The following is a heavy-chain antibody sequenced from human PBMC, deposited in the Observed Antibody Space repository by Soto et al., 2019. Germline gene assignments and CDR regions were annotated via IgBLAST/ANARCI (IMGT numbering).Heavy chain of an antibody. CDR2: INTNTGNP. CDR1: GYTFTSYA. D-gene: IGHD3-16*02. Sequence: GASVKVSCKASGYTFTSYAMNWVRQAPGQGLEWMGWINTNTGNPTYAQGFTGRFVFSLDTSVSTAYLQICSLKAEDTAVYYCARVDAGVLLLHLVDLSLFPPVQYYFAYRAQRTLVTVS. J-gene: IGHJ4*02. CDR3: ARVDAGVLLLHLVDLSLFPPVQYYFAY. V-gene: IGHV7-4-1*01.